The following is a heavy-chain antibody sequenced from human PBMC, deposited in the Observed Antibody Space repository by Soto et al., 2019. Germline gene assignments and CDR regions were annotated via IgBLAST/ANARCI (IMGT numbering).Heavy chain of an antibody. CDR3: ARVSHLGRGHDS. J-gene: IGHJ4*02. D-gene: IGHD3-10*01. CDR2: IGPESGAT. V-gene: IGHV1-2*02. CDR1: GYTFTGHY. Sequence: ASVKVSCKTSGYTFTGHYIHWVRQAPQQGPEWMGEIGPESGATRYAEKFRGRVTMTMDTSITTVYMELRNLSPDDTAVYYCARVSHLGRGHDSWGQGTLVTVSS.